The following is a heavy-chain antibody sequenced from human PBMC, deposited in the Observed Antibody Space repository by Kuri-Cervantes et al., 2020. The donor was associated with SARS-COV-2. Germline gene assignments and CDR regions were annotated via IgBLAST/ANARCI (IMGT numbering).Heavy chain of an antibody. V-gene: IGHV3-7*03. J-gene: IGHJ4*02. CDR2: IKQDGSEK. D-gene: IGHD1-1*01. CDR1: GFTFSGHW. Sequence: GGSLRLSCAASGFTFSGHWIHWVRQAPGKGLEWVANIKQDGSEKYYVDSVKGRFTISRDNAKNSLYLQMNSLRAEDTAVYYCVRDGDHWNFDYWGQGTLVTGYS. CDR3: VRDGDHWNFDY.